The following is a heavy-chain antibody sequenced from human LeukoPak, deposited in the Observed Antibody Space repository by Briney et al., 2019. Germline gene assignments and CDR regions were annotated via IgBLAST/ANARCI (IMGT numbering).Heavy chain of an antibody. V-gene: IGHV4-4*07. D-gene: IGHD2-2*02. J-gene: IGHJ6*03. CDR1: GGSIRSYY. CDR2: IYTSGST. Sequence: SETLSLTCTVSGGSIRSYYWSWIRQPAGKGLEWIGRIYTSGSTNYNPSLKSRVTMSVDTSKNQFSLKLSSVTAADTAVYYCARMGGYCSSTSCYTNYYYYYMDVWGEGTTVTVSS. CDR3: ARMGGYCSSTSCYTNYYYYYMDV.